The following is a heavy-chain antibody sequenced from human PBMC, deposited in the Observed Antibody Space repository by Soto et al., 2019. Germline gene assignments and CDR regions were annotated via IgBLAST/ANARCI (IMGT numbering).Heavy chain of an antibody. D-gene: IGHD4-17*01. V-gene: IGHV3-30-3*01. CDR3: ARDFFTTAPFAY. CDR2: ISFDESSK. J-gene: IGHJ4*02. Sequence: QVQLVESGGGVVQPGGSLRLSCAASGFTFSTYTLHWVRQAPGKGLEWVAVISFDESSKFYADSVKGRFTISRDNSKNTLYLQMNSLRAEVTAVYYCARDFFTTAPFAYLGQGTLVTVSS. CDR1: GFTFSTYT.